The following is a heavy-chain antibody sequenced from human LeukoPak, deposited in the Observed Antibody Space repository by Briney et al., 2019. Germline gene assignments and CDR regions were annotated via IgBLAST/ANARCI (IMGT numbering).Heavy chain of an antibody. CDR3: ARDPVTMVRGVIVDYGMDV. CDR2: INPHSGGT. Sequence: ASVKVSCKASGYRFTGNYMNWLRQPPQQELQWMGWINPHSGGTNYAQKFQGRVTMTRDTSISTAYMELSRLRSDDTAVYYCARDPVTMVRGVIVDYGMDVWGQGTTVTVSS. CDR1: GYRFTGNY. V-gene: IGHV1-2*02. J-gene: IGHJ6*02. D-gene: IGHD3-10*01.